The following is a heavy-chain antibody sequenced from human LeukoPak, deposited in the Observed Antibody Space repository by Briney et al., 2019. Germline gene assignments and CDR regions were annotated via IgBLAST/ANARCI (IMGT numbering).Heavy chain of an antibody. CDR3: AYHSGWYTAVFDS. D-gene: IGHD6-19*01. CDR2: IKQEGTEK. J-gene: IGHJ4*02. V-gene: IGHV3-7*01. Sequence: GGSLRLSCAASGFTFSGYWMIWVRQAPGGGLEWVANIKQEGTEKNYVDSVKGRFTISGDNAKNSLYLQMNSLRAEDTAVYYCAYHSGWYTAVFDSWGQGTLVTVSS. CDR1: GFTFSGYW.